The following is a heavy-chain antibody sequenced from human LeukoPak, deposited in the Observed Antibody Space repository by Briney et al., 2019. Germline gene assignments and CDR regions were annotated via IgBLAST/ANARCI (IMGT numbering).Heavy chain of an antibody. CDR2: IYYSGST. CDR3: ARELEGSWYLNRFFDL. Sequence: SETLSLTCTVSGGSVSSGSYYWSWIRQPPGKGLEWIGYIYYSGSTNYNPSLKSRVTISVDTSKNQFSLKLSSVTAADTAVYYCARELEGSWYLNRFFDLWGRGTLVTVSS. V-gene: IGHV4-61*01. CDR1: GGSVSSGSYY. J-gene: IGHJ2*01. D-gene: IGHD6-13*01.